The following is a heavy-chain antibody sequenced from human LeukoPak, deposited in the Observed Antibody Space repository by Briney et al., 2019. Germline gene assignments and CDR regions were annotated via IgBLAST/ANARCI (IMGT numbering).Heavy chain of an antibody. Sequence: ASVKVSCKASGYTFTGDYMHWVRQAPGQGLEWMGWINPNSGGTNYAQKFQGRVTMARDTSISTAYMELSRLRSDDTAVYYCARGDTYYYYYYMDVWGKGTTVTVSS. V-gene: IGHV1-2*02. CDR1: GYTFTGDY. J-gene: IGHJ6*03. CDR2: INPNSGGT. CDR3: ARGDTYYYYYYMDV.